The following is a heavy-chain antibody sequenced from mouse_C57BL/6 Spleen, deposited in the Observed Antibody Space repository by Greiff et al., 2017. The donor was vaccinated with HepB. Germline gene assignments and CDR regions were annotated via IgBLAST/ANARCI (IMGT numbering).Heavy chain of an antibody. D-gene: IGHD2-4*01. J-gene: IGHJ2*01. CDR1: GYTFTSYT. Sequence: LVESGAELARPGASVKMSCKASGYTFTSYTMHWVKQRPGQGLEWIGYINPSSGYTKYNQKFKDKATLTADKSSSTAYMQLSSLTSEDSAVYYCARYDYWDYWGQGTTLTVSS. CDR2: INPSSGYT. V-gene: IGHV1-4*01. CDR3: ARYDYWDY.